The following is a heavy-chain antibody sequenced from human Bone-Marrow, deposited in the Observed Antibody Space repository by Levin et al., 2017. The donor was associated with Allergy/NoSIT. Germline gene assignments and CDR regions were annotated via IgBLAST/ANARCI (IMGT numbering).Heavy chain of an antibody. CDR3: AIHPRDSWDIIFDS. D-gene: IGHD2-21*02. CDR2: IRSDSSTT. CDR1: GSTFSSSA. Sequence: ETLSLTCAASGSTFSSSAMSWVRQAPGKGLEWVSSIRSDSSTTYYADSVKGRFTTSRDNSRNTLWLQMNSLSPEDTATYYCAIHPRDSWDIIFDSWGQGALVAVSS. V-gene: IGHV3-23*01. J-gene: IGHJ4*02.